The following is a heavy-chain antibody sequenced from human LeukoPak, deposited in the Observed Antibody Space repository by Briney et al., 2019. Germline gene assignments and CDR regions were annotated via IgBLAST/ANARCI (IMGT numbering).Heavy chain of an antibody. CDR3: ARGKVGATSLYYYYMDV. D-gene: IGHD1-26*01. V-gene: IGHV4-61*01. CDR2: IYYSGST. J-gene: IGHJ6*03. Sequence: SETLSLTCTVSGGSISSSSYYWSWIRQPPGKGLEWIGYIYYSGSTNYNPSLKSRVTISVDTSKNQFSLKLSSVTAADTAVYYCARGKVGATSLYYYYMDVWGKGTTVTISS. CDR1: GGSISSSSYY.